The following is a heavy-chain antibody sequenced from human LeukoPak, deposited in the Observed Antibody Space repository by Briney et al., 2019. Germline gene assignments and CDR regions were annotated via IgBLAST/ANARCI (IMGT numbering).Heavy chain of an antibody. CDR3: TRVPYGDYWSSDY. D-gene: IGHD4-17*01. CDR1: GFTFNNYW. V-gene: IGHV3-7*01. J-gene: IGHJ4*02. CDR2: IKQDGIEK. Sequence: GGSLRLSCAASGFTFNNYWMSWVRQAPGKGLEWVANIKQDGIEKYYVDSVKGRFTISRDNAKNSLFLQMNSLRAEDTAIYYCTRVPYGDYWSSDYWGQGTLVTVSS.